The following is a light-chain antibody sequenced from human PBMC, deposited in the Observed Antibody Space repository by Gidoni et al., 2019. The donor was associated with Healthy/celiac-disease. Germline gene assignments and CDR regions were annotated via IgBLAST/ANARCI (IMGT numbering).Light chain of an antibody. V-gene: IGKV3-11*01. CDR1: QSVSSY. Sequence: PGERATLSCRASQSVSSYLAWYQQKPGQAPRLLIYDASNRATGIPARFSGSGSGTDFTLTISSLEPEDFAVYYCQQRSNWPFTFGPGTKLDI. J-gene: IGKJ3*01. CDR3: QQRSNWPFT. CDR2: DAS.